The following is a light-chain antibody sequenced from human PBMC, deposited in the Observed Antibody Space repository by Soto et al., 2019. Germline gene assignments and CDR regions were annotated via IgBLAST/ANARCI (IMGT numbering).Light chain of an antibody. CDR1: QSVSNNY. Sequence: EIVLTQSPGTLSLSPGERATLSCRASQSVSNNYLAWYQQKPGQAPRLLIYGVSSRATGIPDRFSGSGSGTDFTLTISRLEPEDFAVFYCQQYHSSPWTFGQGTKVDIK. J-gene: IGKJ1*01. V-gene: IGKV3-20*01. CDR2: GVS. CDR3: QQYHSSPWT.